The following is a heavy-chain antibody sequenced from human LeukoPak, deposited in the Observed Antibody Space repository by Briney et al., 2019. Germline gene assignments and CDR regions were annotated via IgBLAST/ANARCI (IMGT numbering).Heavy chain of an antibody. Sequence: GASLKISCKGSGYRFASYWIGWVRQMPGKGLEGMGIIYPGDSDTRYSPSFQGQVTISADKSISTAYLQWSSLKASDTAMYYCATSSDSSWYNYWGQGTLVTVSS. CDR1: GYRFASYW. D-gene: IGHD6-13*01. CDR2: IYPGDSDT. J-gene: IGHJ4*02. V-gene: IGHV5-51*01. CDR3: ATSSDSSWYNY.